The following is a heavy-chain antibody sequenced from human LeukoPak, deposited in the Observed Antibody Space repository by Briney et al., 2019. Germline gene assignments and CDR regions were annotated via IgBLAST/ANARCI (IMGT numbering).Heavy chain of an antibody. CDR1: GFTFSSYA. CDR3: ARDRYSSAWYEE. D-gene: IGHD6-19*01. V-gene: IGHV3-23*01. Sequence: GGSLRLSCAASGFTFSSYAMSWVRQAPGKGLEWVSAISGSGGNTYYADSVKGRFTISRDNAKNTLYLQMNSLRAEDTAVYYCARDRYSSAWYEEWGQGTLVTVSS. CDR2: ISGSGGNT. J-gene: IGHJ4*02.